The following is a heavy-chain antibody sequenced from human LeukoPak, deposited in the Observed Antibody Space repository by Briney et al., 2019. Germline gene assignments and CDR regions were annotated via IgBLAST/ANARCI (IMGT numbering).Heavy chain of an antibody. CDR1: GFTVSSNS. J-gene: IGHJ4*02. CDR2: IYSGGNT. V-gene: IGHV3-53*01. D-gene: IGHD3-22*01. Sequence: GGSLRLSCTVSGFTVSSNSMSWVRQAPGKGLEWVSFIYSGGNTLYSDSVKGRFTISRDNSKNTLYLQMNSLRAEDTAVYYCAKGGDSSGYYPEDWGQGTLVTVSS. CDR3: AKGGDSSGYYPED.